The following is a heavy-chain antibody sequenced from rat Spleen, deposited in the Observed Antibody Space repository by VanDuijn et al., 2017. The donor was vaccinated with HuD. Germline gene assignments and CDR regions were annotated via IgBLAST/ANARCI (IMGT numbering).Heavy chain of an antibody. J-gene: IGHJ1*01. V-gene: IGHV5-31*01. CDR3: ARKYNYVDWYFDF. CDR2: ISNTGGSI. Sequence: EVQLVESGGGLVQPGRSLKLSCVASGITFNNFWMSWIRQAPGKGLEWVASISNTGGSIYYRDSVKGRFTISRDNAKSTLYLQMDSLRSEDTATYYCARKYNYVDWYFDFWGPGTMVTVSS. CDR1: GITFNNFW. D-gene: IGHD1-4*01.